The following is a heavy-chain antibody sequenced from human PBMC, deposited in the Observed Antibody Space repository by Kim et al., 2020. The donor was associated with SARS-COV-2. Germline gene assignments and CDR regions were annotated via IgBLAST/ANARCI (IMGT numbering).Heavy chain of an antibody. CDR1: GGSISSSSYY. D-gene: IGHD6-19*01. V-gene: IGHV4-39*01. J-gene: IGHJ4*02. CDR2: IYYSGST. Sequence: SETLSLTCTVSGGSISSSSYYWGWIRQPPGKGLEWIGSIYYSGSTYYNPSLKSRVTISVDTSKNQFSLKLSSVTAADTAVYYCARRAIAVASQYYFDYWGQGTLVTVSS. CDR3: ARRAIAVASQYYFDY.